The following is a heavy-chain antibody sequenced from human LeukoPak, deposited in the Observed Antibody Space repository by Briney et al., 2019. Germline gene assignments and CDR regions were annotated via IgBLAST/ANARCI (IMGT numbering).Heavy chain of an antibody. D-gene: IGHD3-22*01. J-gene: IGHJ4*02. V-gene: IGHV3-30*01. Sequence: SGRSLRLSCAASGFTFSSCAMHWVRQAPGKGLEWVAVISYDGSNKYYADSVKGRFTISRDNSKNTLYLQMNSLRAEDTAVYYCARGGGDYDSSGYYSGYFDYWGQGTLVTVSS. CDR1: GFTFSSCA. CDR2: ISYDGSNK. CDR3: ARGGGDYDSSGYYSGYFDY.